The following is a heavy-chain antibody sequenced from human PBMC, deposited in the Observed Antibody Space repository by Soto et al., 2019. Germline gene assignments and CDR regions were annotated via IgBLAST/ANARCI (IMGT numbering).Heavy chain of an antibody. Sequence: EVQLVESGGGLVKPGGSLRLSFAASGFTFSTCSMNWVRQAPGKGLEWVSSISSSSSNIYYADSVKGRFTISRDNANNSLYLQMNSLRADDTAVYYCARDNGYDAATLDYWGQGTLVTVSS. D-gene: IGHD5-12*01. CDR1: GFTFSTCS. J-gene: IGHJ4*02. CDR2: ISSSSSNI. V-gene: IGHV3-21*02. CDR3: ARDNGYDAATLDY.